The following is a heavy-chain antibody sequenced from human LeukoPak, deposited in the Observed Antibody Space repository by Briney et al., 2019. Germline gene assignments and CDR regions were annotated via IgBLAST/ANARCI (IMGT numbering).Heavy chain of an antibody. CDR1: GFSLSDYF. CDR3: ARESRWCFDY. J-gene: IGHJ4*02. Sequence: GGSLRLSCVASGFSLSDYFMTWIRQAPGKGLEWVSYISSSGSTTYYAESVKGRFTISRDNAKNSVYLQMNSLRAEDTAVYYCARESRWCFDYWGQGTQVTVSS. V-gene: IGHV3-11*04. CDR2: ISSSGSTT. D-gene: IGHD2-8*02.